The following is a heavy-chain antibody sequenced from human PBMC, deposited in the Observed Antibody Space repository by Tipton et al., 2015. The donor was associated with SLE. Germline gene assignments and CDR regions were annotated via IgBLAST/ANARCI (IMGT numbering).Heavy chain of an antibody. V-gene: IGHV4-39*02. J-gene: IGHJ6*03. CDR1: GGSINSGDYY. Sequence: TLSLTCAVSGGSINSGDYYWVWIRQPPGKGLEWIGSFYYSGRTDYNPSLKSRVTISIDTSSKNLSLKLTSVTAADAAVYYCTRGVSGYYDYYYMDVWDKGTTVTVSS. CDR3: TRGVSGYYDYYYMDV. D-gene: IGHD6-19*01. CDR2: FYYSGRT.